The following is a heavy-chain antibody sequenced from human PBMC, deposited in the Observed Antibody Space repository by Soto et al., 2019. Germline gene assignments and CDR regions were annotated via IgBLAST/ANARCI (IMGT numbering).Heavy chain of an antibody. Sequence: GGSLRLSCAASGFTFSSYSMNWVRQAPGKGLEWVSYISSSSSTIYYADSVKGRFTISRDNAKNSLYLQMNSLRDEDTAVYYCASSVALDYYYGMDVWGQGTTVTVSS. CDR1: GFTFSSYS. V-gene: IGHV3-48*02. D-gene: IGHD6-19*01. J-gene: IGHJ6*02. CDR2: ISSSSSTI. CDR3: ASSVALDYYYGMDV.